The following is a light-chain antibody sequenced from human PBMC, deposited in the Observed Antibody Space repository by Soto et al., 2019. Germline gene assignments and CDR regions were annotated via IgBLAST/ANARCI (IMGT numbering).Light chain of an antibody. CDR3: QQSYRNPRT. J-gene: IGKJ1*01. Sequence: DIQMTQSPSFLSASAGDRVTIFCRASQSISNFLHWYQQKPGEAPKLLIYAASKLESGVPSRFGGSGSGTDFTLTISSLQPEDFATYYSQQSYRNPRTFGLGTKVDMK. CDR1: QSISNF. V-gene: IGKV1-39*01. CDR2: AAS.